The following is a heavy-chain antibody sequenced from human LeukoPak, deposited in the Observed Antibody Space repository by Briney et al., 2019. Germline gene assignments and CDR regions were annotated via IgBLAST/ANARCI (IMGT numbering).Heavy chain of an antibody. CDR1: GVTFSTYG. J-gene: IGHJ4*02. Sequence: GGSPRLSCAVSGVTFSTYGMHWVRQAPGKGLEWVAFISYDGSNKYYADSVKGRFTISRDNSKNTLYLEMNSLRPEDTALYCCAKDYSSSSDYFDFWGQGTLVTVSS. CDR3: AKDYSSSSDYFDF. D-gene: IGHD6-13*01. CDR2: ISYDGSNK. V-gene: IGHV3-30*18.